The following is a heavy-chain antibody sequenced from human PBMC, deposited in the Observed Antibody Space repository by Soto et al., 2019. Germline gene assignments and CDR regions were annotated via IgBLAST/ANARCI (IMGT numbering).Heavy chain of an antibody. CDR2: IYYSGST. CDR1: GGSISSYY. V-gene: IGHV4-59*08. Sequence: PSETLSLTCTVSGGSISSYYWSWIRQPPGKGLEWIGYIYYSGSTNYNPSLKSRVTISVDTSKNQFSLKLSSVTAADTAVYYCAGGREYGDYDYWGQGTLVTVSS. J-gene: IGHJ4*02. CDR3: AGGREYGDYDY. D-gene: IGHD4-17*01.